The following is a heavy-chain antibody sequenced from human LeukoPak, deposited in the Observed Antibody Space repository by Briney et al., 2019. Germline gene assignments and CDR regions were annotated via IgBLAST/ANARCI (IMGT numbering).Heavy chain of an antibody. D-gene: IGHD6-13*01. V-gene: IGHV3-33*06. Sequence: PGGSLRLSCAASGFTFNIFGMHWVRRVPGNGLQWLAVLWADGNTAHYADSVKGRFTISRDSSANTLYLQMNTLRSEDTAVYYCVKESAADATFHFDYWGQGTLVTVSS. CDR3: VKESAADATFHFDY. CDR1: GFTFNIFG. CDR2: LWADGNTA. J-gene: IGHJ4*02.